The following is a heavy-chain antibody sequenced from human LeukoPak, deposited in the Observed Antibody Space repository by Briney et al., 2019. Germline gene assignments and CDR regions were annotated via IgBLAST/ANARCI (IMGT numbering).Heavy chain of an antibody. Sequence: GGSLRLSCAASGFTFRSYSVHWVRQAPGKGLEYVSAISGDGGSTFYASSVKGRFTISRDNSKNTVFLQMGGLRPEDTAVYYCVRAEYWYDRGGYYYIFWGPGTLVTVSS. CDR2: ISGDGGST. CDR1: GFTFRSYS. V-gene: IGHV3-64*01. CDR3: VRAEYWYDRGGYYYIF. J-gene: IGHJ4*02. D-gene: IGHD3-22*01.